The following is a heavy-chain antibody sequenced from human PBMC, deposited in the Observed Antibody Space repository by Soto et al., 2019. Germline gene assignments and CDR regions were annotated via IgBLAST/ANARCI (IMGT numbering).Heavy chain of an antibody. Sequence: GGSLRLSCAASGFTFSSYAMSWVRQAPGKGLEWVSAISGSGGSTYYADSVKGRLTISRNNSKNTLYLQMNSLRAEDTAVYYCAKDGSMIAVAGTGLAPWGQGTLVTVSS. CDR3: AKDGSMIAVAGTGLAP. J-gene: IGHJ5*02. D-gene: IGHD6-19*01. CDR1: GFTFSSYA. V-gene: IGHV3-23*01. CDR2: ISGSGGST.